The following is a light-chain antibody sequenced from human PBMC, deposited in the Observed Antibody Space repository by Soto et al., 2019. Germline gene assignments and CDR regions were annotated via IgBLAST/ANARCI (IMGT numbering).Light chain of an antibody. J-gene: IGLJ1*01. CDR1: ISNIGAGYA. CDR2: GNN. CDR3: QSYDSSLSGYV. V-gene: IGLV1-40*01. Sequence: QSVLTQPPSLSGAPGQRVTISCTGSISNIGAGYAVHWYQQLPGTAPKLLIYGNNNRPSGVPDRFSGSKSGTSASLAITGLQAEDEADYYCQSYDSSLSGYVFGTGTKVTVL.